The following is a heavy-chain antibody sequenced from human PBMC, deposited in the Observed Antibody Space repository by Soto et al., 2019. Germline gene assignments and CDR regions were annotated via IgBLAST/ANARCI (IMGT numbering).Heavy chain of an antibody. CDR2: INAGNGNT. D-gene: IGHD4-17*01. J-gene: IGHJ6*02. CDR3: ARDLVLPMTTVTHYYYYGMDV. V-gene: IGHV1-3*01. Sequence: ASVKVSCKASGYTFTSYAMHWVRQAPGQRLEWMGWINAGNGNTKYSQKFQGRVTITRDTSASTAYIELSSLRAEDTAVYYCARDLVLPMTTVTHYYYYGMDVWGQGTTVTVSS. CDR1: GYTFTSYA.